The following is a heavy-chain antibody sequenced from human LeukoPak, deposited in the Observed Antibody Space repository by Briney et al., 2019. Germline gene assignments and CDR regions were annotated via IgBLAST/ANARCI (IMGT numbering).Heavy chain of an antibody. CDR1: GGSISSGSYY. D-gene: IGHD3-16*02. V-gene: IGHV4-61*02. CDR3: ARVSDYVWGSYRSDS. CDR2: IYTSGST. Sequence: SETLSLTCTVSGGSISSGSYYWSWIRQPAGKGLEWIGRIYTSGSTNYNPSLKSRVTISVDTSKNQFSLKLSSVTAAETAVYYCARVSDYVWGSYRSDSWGQGTMVTVSS. J-gene: IGHJ3*02.